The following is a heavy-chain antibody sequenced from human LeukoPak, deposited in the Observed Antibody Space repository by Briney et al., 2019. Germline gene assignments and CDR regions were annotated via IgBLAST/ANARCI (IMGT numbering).Heavy chain of an antibody. V-gene: IGHV4-34*01. CDR2: INHSGST. Sequence: SETLSLTCAVYGGSFSGYYWSWIRQPPGKGLEWIGKINHSGSTNYNPSLKSRVTISVDTSKNQFSLKLSSVTAADTAVYYCATVKVTTGDLGIWGQGTMVTVSS. D-gene: IGHD4-17*01. J-gene: IGHJ3*02. CDR1: GGSFSGYY. CDR3: ATVKVTTGDLGI.